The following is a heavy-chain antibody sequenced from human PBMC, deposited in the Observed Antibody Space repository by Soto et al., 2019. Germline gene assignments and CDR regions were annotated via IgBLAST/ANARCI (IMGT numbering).Heavy chain of an antibody. CDR1: GGSFSGYY. J-gene: IGHJ6*02. D-gene: IGHD2-2*01. Sequence: SETLSLTCAVYGGSFSGYYWSWIRQPPGKGLEWIGEINHSGSTNYNPSLKSRVTISVDTSKNQFSLKLSSVTAADTAVYYCARVPYQTYYGMDVWGQGTTVTVSS. CDR2: INHSGST. CDR3: ARVPYQTYYGMDV. V-gene: IGHV4-34*01.